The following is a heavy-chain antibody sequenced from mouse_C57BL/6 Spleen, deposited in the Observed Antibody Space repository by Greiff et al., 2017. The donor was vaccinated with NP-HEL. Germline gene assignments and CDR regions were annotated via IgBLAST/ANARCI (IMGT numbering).Heavy chain of an antibody. CDR2: ISDGGSYT. J-gene: IGHJ4*01. CDR3: ARRDLLVHAMDY. D-gene: IGHD2-1*01. Sequence: EVKLMESGGGLVKPGGSLKLSCAASGFTFSSYAMSWVRQTPEKRLEWVATISDGGSYTYYPDNVKGRFTISRDNAKNNLYLQMSHLKSEDTAMYYCARRDLLVHAMDYWGQGTSVTVSS. CDR1: GFTFSSYA. V-gene: IGHV5-4*03.